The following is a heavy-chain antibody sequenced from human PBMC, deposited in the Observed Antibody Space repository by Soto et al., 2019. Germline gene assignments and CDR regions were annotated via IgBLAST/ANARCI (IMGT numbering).Heavy chain of an antibody. Sequence: SETLSLTCAVYGGSFSGYYWSWIRQPPGKGLEWIGEINHSGSTNYNPSLKSRFTISVDTSKNQFSLKLSSVTAADTAVYYCARAYSSSSEVDYWGQGTLVTVSS. CDR3: ARAYSSSSEVDY. V-gene: IGHV4-34*01. J-gene: IGHJ4*02. CDR2: INHSGST. D-gene: IGHD6-6*01. CDR1: GGSFSGYY.